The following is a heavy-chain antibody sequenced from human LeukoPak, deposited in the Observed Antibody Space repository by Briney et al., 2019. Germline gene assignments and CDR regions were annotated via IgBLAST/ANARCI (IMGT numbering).Heavy chain of an antibody. CDR1: GFTFSSYS. CDR3: ARDLSRGADY. CDR2: ISSSSTYI. V-gene: IGHV3-21*01. Sequence: GGSLRLSCAASGFTFSSYSMNWVRQAPGKGLEWVSSISSSSTYIYYADSVKGRFTVSRDNAKNSLYLQMNSLRAEDTAVYYCARDLSRGADYWGQGTLVNVSS. D-gene: IGHD4/OR15-4a*01. J-gene: IGHJ4*02.